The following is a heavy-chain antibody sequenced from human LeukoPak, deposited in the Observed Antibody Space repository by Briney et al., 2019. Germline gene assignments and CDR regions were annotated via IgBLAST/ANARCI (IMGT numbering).Heavy chain of an antibody. CDR3: TTGKSGDRGGNLDY. CDR1: GFTFSNAW. Sequence: PGGSLRLSCAASGFTFSNAWMSWVRQAPGKGPEWVGRIKSKTDGGTPDYAAPVKGRFTISRDDSKNMVFPQMNSLKTEDSAVYYCTTGKSGDRGGNLDYWGQGTLVTVSS. D-gene: IGHD2-21*02. CDR2: IKSKTDGGTP. J-gene: IGHJ4*02. V-gene: IGHV3-15*01.